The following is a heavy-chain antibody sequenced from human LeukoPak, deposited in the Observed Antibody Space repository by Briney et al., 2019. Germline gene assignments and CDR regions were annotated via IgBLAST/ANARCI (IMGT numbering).Heavy chain of an antibody. CDR2: IIPIFGTA. V-gene: IGHV1-69*05. D-gene: IGHD1-26*01. Sequence: SVKVSCKASGYTFTGQYMHWVRQDPGQGFEWMGRIIPIFGTANYAQKFQGRVTITTDESTSTAYMELSSLRSEDTAVYYCAREAFVMGATHFDYWGQGTLVTVSS. J-gene: IGHJ4*02. CDR1: GYTFTGQY. CDR3: AREAFVMGATHFDY.